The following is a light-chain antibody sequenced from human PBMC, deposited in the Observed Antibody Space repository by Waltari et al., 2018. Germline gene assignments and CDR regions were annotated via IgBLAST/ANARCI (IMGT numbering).Light chain of an antibody. CDR2: VTS. Sequence: EFVLPQSPGPLSLSPGERATLSCRASQTVNSAHTSWYQQKAGHPPRLLVYVTSTRATGIPDRFSGSGSGTDFTLTISRLEPEDSAVYYCQQYDGNVFTIGPGSVVEI. J-gene: IGKJ3*01. CDR1: QTVNSAH. CDR3: QQYDGNVFT. V-gene: IGKV3-20*01.